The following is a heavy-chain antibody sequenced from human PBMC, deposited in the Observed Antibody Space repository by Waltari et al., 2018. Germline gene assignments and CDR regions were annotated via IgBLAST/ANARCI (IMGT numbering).Heavy chain of an antibody. V-gene: IGHV3-73*02. CDR2: IRSKANSYAT. Sequence: EVQLVESGGGLVQPGGSLKLSCAASGFTFSGSAMHWVRQASGKGLEWVGRIRSKANSYATAYAASVKGRFTISRDDSKNTAYLQMNSLKTEDTAVYYCTRHGGYSYGPGYYYYYYMDVWGKGTTVTISS. CDR3: TRHGGYSYGPGYYYYYYMDV. J-gene: IGHJ6*03. D-gene: IGHD5-18*01. CDR1: GFTFSGSA.